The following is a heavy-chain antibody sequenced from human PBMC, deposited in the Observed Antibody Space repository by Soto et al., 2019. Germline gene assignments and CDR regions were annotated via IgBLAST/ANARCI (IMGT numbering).Heavy chain of an antibody. CDR3: AKGELKVAGAGTPWFDP. CDR2: ISGSGGST. D-gene: IGHD6-19*01. J-gene: IGHJ5*02. V-gene: IGHV3-23*01. CDR1: GFTFSSYA. Sequence: EVQLLESGGGLVQPGGSLRLSCAASGFTFSSYAMSWVRQAPGKGLEWVSAISGSGGSTYYADSVKGRFTISRDNSKNTLYLQMNSLGAEDTAVDYCAKGELKVAGAGTPWFDPWGQGTLVTVSS.